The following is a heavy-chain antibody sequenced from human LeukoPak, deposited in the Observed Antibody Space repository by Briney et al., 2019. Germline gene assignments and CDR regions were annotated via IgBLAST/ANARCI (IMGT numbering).Heavy chain of an antibody. CDR3: ARDGFYYDSSGPFDY. V-gene: IGHV3-53*01. D-gene: IGHD3-22*01. Sequence: PGGSLRLSCAASGFTFSYYGMYWVRQAPGKGLEWVSAIYSGGSTYYADSVKGRFTISRDNSKNTLYLQMNSLRAEDTAVYYCARDGFYYDSSGPFDYWGQGTLVTVSS. CDR2: IYSGGST. J-gene: IGHJ4*02. CDR1: GFTFSYYG.